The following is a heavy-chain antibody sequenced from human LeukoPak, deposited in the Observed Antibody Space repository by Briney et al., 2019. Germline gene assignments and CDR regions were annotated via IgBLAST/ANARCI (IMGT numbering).Heavy chain of an antibody. CDR1: GGSISSSSYY. V-gene: IGHV4-39*01. Sequence: SETLSLTCTVSGGSISSSSYYWGWIRQPPGKGLEWIGSIYYSGSTYYNPSLKSRVTISVDTSKNQFPLKLSSVTAADTAVYYCTRHFYHPRYYFDYWGQGTLVTVSS. CDR3: TRHFYHPRYYFDY. J-gene: IGHJ4*02. D-gene: IGHD1-14*01. CDR2: IYYSGST.